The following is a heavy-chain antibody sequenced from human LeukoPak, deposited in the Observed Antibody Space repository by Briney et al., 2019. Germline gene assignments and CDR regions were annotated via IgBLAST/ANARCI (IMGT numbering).Heavy chain of an antibody. CDR1: RFTFSSYW. D-gene: IGHD1-1*01. Sequence: PGGSLRLSWGAARFTFSSYWMSCARQIPGKGLEWVANIKRDGSEKYYVDSVKGRFTISRDNAKNSLYLQMNSLRAEDTAVYYCPRGSLERYYFVHWRQGTLVTVSS. CDR3: PRGSLERYYFVH. J-gene: IGHJ4*02. V-gene: IGHV3-7*04. CDR2: IKRDGSEK.